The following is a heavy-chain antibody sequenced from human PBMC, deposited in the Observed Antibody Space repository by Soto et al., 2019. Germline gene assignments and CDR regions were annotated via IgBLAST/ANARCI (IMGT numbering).Heavy chain of an antibody. V-gene: IGHV1-69*06. J-gene: IGHJ5*02. CDR2: IIPIFGTA. CDR3: ARGGSGSYHWFDP. Sequence: SVKVSCKASGGTFSSYAISWVRQAPGQGLEWMGGIIPIFGTANYAQKFQGRVTITADKSTSTAYMELSSLRSEDTAVYYCARGGSGSYHWFDPWGQGTLVSVSS. CDR1: GGTFSSYA. D-gene: IGHD3-10*01.